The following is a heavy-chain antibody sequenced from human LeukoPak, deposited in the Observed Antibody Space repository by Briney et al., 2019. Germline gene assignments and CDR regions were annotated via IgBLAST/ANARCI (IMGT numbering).Heavy chain of an antibody. J-gene: IGHJ4*02. CDR2: ISYDGSNK. CDR1: GFTFSSYA. V-gene: IGHV3-30*04. Sequence: RTGGSLRLSCAASGFTFSSYAMHWVRQAPGKGLEWVAVISYDGSNKYYADSVKGRFTISKDNSKNTLYMRMSSLRAEDTALYYCAKRRYDSSGHFDSWGQGTLVTVSS. CDR3: AKRRYDSSGHFDS. D-gene: IGHD3-22*01.